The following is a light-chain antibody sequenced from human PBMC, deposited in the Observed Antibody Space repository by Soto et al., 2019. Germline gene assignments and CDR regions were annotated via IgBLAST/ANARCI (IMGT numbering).Light chain of an antibody. Sequence: IVFTHSPGTLSLSPLEISSLSCMSSQSVSSSYLAWYQQKPGQAPRLLIYGASSRATGIPDRFSGSGSGTDFTLTISRLEPEDFAVYYCQQYGSSPRTFGQGTKVDI. CDR2: GAS. CDR1: QSVSSSY. CDR3: QQYGSSPRT. J-gene: IGKJ1*01. V-gene: IGKV3-20*01.